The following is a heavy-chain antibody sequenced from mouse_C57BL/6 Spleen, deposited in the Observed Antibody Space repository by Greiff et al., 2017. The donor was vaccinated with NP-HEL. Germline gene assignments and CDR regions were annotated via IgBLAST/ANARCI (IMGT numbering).Heavy chain of an antibody. D-gene: IGHD2-4*01. V-gene: IGHV5-6*01. Sequence: EVKLVESGGDLVKPGGSLKLSCAASGFTFSSYGMSWVRQTPDKRLEWVATISSGGSYTYYPDSVKGRFTISRDNAKNTQYLQMSSLKSEDTAMYYYERHDEITTRSYCAMDYWGKGTSVTVSS. CDR1: GFTFSSYG. CDR3: ERHDEITTRSYCAMDY. J-gene: IGHJ4*01. CDR2: ISSGGSYT.